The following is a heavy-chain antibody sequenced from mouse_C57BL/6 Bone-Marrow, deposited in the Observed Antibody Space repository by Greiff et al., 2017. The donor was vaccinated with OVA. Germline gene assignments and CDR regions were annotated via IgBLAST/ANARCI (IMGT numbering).Heavy chain of an antibody. D-gene: IGHD2-10*01. CDR3: ARVGLLAWFAY. Sequence: EVKLVESGPGLVKPSQSLSLTCSVTGYSITSGYYWNWIRQFPGNKLEWMGYISYDGSNNYNPSLKNRISITRDTSKNQFFLKLNSVTTEDTATYYCARVGLLAWFAYWGQGTLVTVSA. CDR2: ISYDGSN. CDR1: GYSITSGYY. J-gene: IGHJ3*01. V-gene: IGHV3-6*01.